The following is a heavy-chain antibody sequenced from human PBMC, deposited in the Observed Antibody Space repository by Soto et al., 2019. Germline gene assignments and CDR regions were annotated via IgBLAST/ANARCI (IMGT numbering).Heavy chain of an antibody. CDR3: AGVASGSTWDYFDY. V-gene: IGHV1-69*06. D-gene: IGHD3-10*01. Sequence: QVHLVQYGAEVRKPGSSVRVSCKASGDTFTNYAISWLRQAPGQGLEWMGGIVPVFGRVPYAHRFQDRVSIIADKSTATSYLELTSLTADDTAVYYCAGVASGSTWDYFDYWCQGTLVTVST. J-gene: IGHJ4*02. CDR2: IVPVFGRV. CDR1: GDTFTNYA.